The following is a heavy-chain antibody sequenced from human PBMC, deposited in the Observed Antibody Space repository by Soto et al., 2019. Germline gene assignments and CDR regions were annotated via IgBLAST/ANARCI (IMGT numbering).Heavy chain of an antibody. CDR3: ARYGSGGSRYSGVFDI. CDR1: GYTFTSYG. D-gene: IGHD2-15*01. Sequence: ASVKVSCKASGYTFTSYGISWVRQAPGQGLEWMGWISAYNGNTNYAQKLQGRVTMTTDTSTSTAYMELRSLRSDDTAVYYCARYGSGGSRYSGVFDIWGQGTTVTVSS. J-gene: IGHJ3*02. CDR2: ISAYNGNT. V-gene: IGHV1-18*01.